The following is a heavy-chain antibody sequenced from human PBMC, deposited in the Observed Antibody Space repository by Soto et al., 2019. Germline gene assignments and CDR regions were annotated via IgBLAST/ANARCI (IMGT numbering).Heavy chain of an antibody. D-gene: IGHD2-21*01. CDR1: RFTFSTYA. J-gene: IGHJ3*01. Sequence: GGSLRLSCAASRFTFSTYAMSWVHQAPGKGLEWLSGLRGGGGAISYADSVRGRFTCSRDNSKNTLYLQMNRHRAEDTDLYYCAKSLCGGRGIWGRRTMITVSS. CDR2: LRGGGGAI. CDR3: AKSLCGGRGI. V-gene: IGHV3-23*01.